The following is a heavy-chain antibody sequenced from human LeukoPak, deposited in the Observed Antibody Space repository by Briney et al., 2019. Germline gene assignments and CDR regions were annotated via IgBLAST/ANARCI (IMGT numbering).Heavy chain of an antibody. Sequence: SVKVSCKASGGTFSSYAISWVRQAPGQGLEWMGGIIPIFGTANYAQKFQGRVTITADESTSTAYMELSSLRAEDTAVYYCARGPDSSGYNSEYSFEYWGQGTLVTVSS. CDR1: GGTFSSYA. D-gene: IGHD3-22*01. J-gene: IGHJ4*02. V-gene: IGHV1-69*13. CDR3: ARGPDSSGYNSEYSFEY. CDR2: IIPIFGTA.